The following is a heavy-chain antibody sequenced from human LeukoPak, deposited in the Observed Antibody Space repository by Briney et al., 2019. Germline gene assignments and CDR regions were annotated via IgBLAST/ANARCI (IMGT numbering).Heavy chain of an antibody. CDR1: GDPLRSGDYY. CDR3: ARVGSRYCSSTSCFDAFDI. V-gene: IGHV4-30-4*01. CDR2: IYHSGGT. Sequence: ATQTLSLPCPVSGDPLRSGDYYWRWLPQPPRKRLEWLGYIYHSGGTYYNPSLKSRVTISVDTSKNQFSLKLSSVTAADTAVYYCARVGSRYCSSTSCFDAFDIWGQGTTVTVSS. D-gene: IGHD2-2*01. J-gene: IGHJ3*02.